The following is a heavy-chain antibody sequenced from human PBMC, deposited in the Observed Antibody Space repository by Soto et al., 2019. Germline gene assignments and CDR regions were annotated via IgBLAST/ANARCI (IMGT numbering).Heavy chain of an antibody. D-gene: IGHD3-10*01. CDR1: GYTFTNYA. CDR3: ATDFLYYYGSGSYSRFDP. V-gene: IGHV1-24*01. CDR2: FDPEDGET. J-gene: IGHJ5*02. Sequence: ASVKVSCKASGYTFTNYALHWVRQAPGQRLEWMGGFDPEDGETIYAQKFQGRVTMTEDTSTDTAYMELSSLRSEDTAVYYCATDFLYYYGSGSYSRFDPWGQGTLVTVSS.